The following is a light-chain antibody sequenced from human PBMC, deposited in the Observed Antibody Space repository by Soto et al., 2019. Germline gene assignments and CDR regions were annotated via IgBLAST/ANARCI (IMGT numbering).Light chain of an antibody. Sequence: EIVLTQSPATLSVSPGESATLSCRASQNVNIDLVLYQQKPGQAPKVLMFSASARETGIPARFSGGGSETEFTLTISSMQPDDSAGYYCQQYNTWPFTFGPGTKVAIK. J-gene: IGKJ3*01. CDR2: SAS. V-gene: IGKV3D-15*01. CDR3: QQYNTWPFT. CDR1: QNVNID.